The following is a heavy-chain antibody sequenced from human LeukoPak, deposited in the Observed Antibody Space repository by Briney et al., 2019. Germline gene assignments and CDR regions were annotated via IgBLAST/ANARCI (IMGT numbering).Heavy chain of an antibody. V-gene: IGHV3-48*01. CDR1: GFTFSSYS. D-gene: IGHD3-3*01. Sequence: GGSLRLSCAASGFTFSSYSMNWVRQAPGKGLEWVSYISSSSTIYYADSVKGRFTISRDNAKNSLYLQMNSLRAEDTAVYYCARGRGDYDFWSGYEVSSDYWGQGTLVTVSS. J-gene: IGHJ4*02. CDR2: ISSSSTI. CDR3: ARGRGDYDFWSGYEVSSDY.